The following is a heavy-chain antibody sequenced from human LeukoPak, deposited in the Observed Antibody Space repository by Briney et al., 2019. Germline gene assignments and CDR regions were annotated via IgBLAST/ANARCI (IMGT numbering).Heavy chain of an antibody. CDR3: ARGKAYYYDSSGPFDY. J-gene: IGHJ4*02. D-gene: IGHD3-22*01. Sequence: SETLSLTCAVYGGSFSGYYWSWIRQPPGKGLEWIGEINHSGSTNYNPSLKSRVTISVDTSKNQFPLKLSSVTAADTAVYYCARGKAYYYDSSGPFDYWGQGTLVTVSS. CDR2: INHSGST. V-gene: IGHV4-34*01. CDR1: GGSFSGYY.